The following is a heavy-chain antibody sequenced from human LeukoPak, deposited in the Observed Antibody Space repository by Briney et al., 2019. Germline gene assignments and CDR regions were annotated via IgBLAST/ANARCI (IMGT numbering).Heavy chain of an antibody. Sequence: GGSLRLSCAASGFTVSSNYMNWVRQAPGKGLEWVSVIYSGGSTYYADSVKGRFTISRNNSKNTLYLQMNSLRAEDTAVYYCAREAVTRNYFDYWGQGTLVTVSS. V-gene: IGHV3-53*01. CDR1: GFTVSSNY. CDR3: AREAVTRNYFDY. J-gene: IGHJ4*02. D-gene: IGHD4-17*01. CDR2: IYSGGST.